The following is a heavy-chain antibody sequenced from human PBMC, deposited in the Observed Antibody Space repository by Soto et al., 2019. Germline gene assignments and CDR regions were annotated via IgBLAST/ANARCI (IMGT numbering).Heavy chain of an antibody. CDR3: AKSPNLHCSSTSCYAGKQYYYYYMDV. D-gene: IGHD2-2*01. CDR2: ISYDGSNK. J-gene: IGHJ6*03. CDR1: GFTFSSYG. Sequence: GGSLRLSCAASGFTFSSYGMHWVRQAPGKGLEWVAVISYDGSNKYYADSVKGRFTISRDNSKNTLYLQMNSLRAEDTAVYYCAKSPNLHCSSTSCYAGKQYYYYYMDVWGKGTTVTVSS. V-gene: IGHV3-30*18.